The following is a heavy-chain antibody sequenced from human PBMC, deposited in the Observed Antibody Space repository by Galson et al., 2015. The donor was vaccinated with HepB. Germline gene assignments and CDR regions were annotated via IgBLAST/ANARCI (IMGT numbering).Heavy chain of an antibody. D-gene: IGHD6-19*01. CDR1: GYTFTSYY. J-gene: IGHJ4*02. CDR3: ARAYSSGWYSFDY. Sequence: SVKVSCKASGYTFTSYYMHWVRQAPGQGLEWMGIINPSGGSTSYAQKLQGRVTMTRDTSTSTVYIELSSLRSEDTAVYYCARAYSSGWYSFDYWGQGTLVTVSS. V-gene: IGHV1-46*04. CDR2: INPSGGST.